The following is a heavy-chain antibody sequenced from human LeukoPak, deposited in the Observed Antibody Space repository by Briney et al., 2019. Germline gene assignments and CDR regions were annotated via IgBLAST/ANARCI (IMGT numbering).Heavy chain of an antibody. CDR2: IYSGGST. V-gene: IGHV3-66*01. Sequence: GGSLRLSCAASGFTVSSNYMSWVRQAPGKGLEWVSVIYSGGSTYYADSVKGRFTISRDNSKNTLYLQMNSLRAEDTAVYYCARERVTYYYGSGNYLHYYYGMDVWGQGTTVTVSS. CDR1: GFTVSSNY. D-gene: IGHD3-10*01. J-gene: IGHJ6*02. CDR3: ARERVTYYYGSGNYLHYYYGMDV.